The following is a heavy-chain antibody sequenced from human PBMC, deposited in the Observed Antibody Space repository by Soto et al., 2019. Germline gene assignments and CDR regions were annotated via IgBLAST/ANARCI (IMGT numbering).Heavy chain of an antibody. Sequence: QVQLVQSGAEVKKPGASVKVSCKASGYTFTSYALHWVRQAPGQRLEWMGWINADNGNTKYSQKFQGRVTITRETAASTAYMELSSLRSADTAVYYCARSGGYSSGWYSSRSYGYFDLWGRGTLVTVSS. V-gene: IGHV1-3*01. J-gene: IGHJ2*01. CDR2: INADNGNT. CDR1: GYTFTSYA. CDR3: ARSGGYSSGWYSSRSYGYFDL. D-gene: IGHD6-19*01.